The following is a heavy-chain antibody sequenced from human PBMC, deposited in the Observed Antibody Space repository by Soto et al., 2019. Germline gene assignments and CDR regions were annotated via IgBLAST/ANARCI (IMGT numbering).Heavy chain of an antibody. Sequence: ASVKVSCKVSGYTLTELSMHWVRQAPGKGLEWMGGFDPEDGETIYAQKFQGRVTMTEDTSTDTAYMELSSLRSEDTAVYYCATVNCTNGVCYYYYGMDVWGQGTTVTVSS. CDR1: GYTLTELS. D-gene: IGHD2-8*01. V-gene: IGHV1-24*01. J-gene: IGHJ6*02. CDR2: FDPEDGET. CDR3: ATVNCTNGVCYYYYGMDV.